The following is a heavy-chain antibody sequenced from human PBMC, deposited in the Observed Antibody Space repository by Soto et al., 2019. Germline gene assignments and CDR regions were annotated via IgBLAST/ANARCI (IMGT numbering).Heavy chain of an antibody. J-gene: IGHJ6*02. V-gene: IGHV4-34*01. CDR3: ARHEYSSSSEAYYYYGMDV. D-gene: IGHD6-6*01. Sequence: ETLSLTCAVDGAYFSGYYWSWVRQPPGKGLEWIGEINHSGSTNYNPSLKSRVTISVDTSKNQFSLKLSSVTAADTAVYYCARHEYSSSSEAYYYYGMDVWGQGTTVTVSS. CDR1: GAYFSGYY. CDR2: INHSGST.